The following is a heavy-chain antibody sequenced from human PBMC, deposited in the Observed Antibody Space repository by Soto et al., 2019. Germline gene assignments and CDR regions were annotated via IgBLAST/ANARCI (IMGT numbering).Heavy chain of an antibody. CDR1: GFTFNKYS. J-gene: IGHJ4*02. Sequence: EVRLVESGGGLVKPGGSLRLSCAASGFTFNKYSMNWVRQAPGKGLEWVSSITSKTGDQYYADSLKGRFIISRDNTNNSLALQVTRLRDEDTAVYYCARDLMPNDRGLGDLAYWGQGTLVTVSS. D-gene: IGHD3-22*01. V-gene: IGHV3-21*02. CDR3: ARDLMPNDRGLGDLAY. CDR2: ITSKTGDQ.